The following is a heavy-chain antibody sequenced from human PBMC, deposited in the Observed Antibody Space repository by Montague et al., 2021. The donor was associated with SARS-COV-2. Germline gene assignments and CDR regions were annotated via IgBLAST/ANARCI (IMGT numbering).Heavy chain of an antibody. CDR2: IYNSGST. CDR3: ARGAWFGELHDAFDI. D-gene: IGHD3-10*01. J-gene: IGHJ3*02. Sequence: SETLSLTCTVSGGSISSYYWSWIRQPPGKGLEWIGYIYNSGSTNYNPSLKSRVTISIDTSKNQFSLKLSSVTAADTAVYYCARGAWFGELHDAFDIWGQGTMVTVSS. V-gene: IGHV4-59*01. CDR1: GGSISSYY.